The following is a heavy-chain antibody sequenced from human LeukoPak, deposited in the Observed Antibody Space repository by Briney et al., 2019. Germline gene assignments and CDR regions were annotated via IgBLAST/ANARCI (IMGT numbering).Heavy chain of an antibody. CDR2: MNPNSGNT. V-gene: IGHV1-8*02. D-gene: IGHD2-2*01. CDR3: ARGFGSDCSSTSCLGD. Sequence: ASVKVSCKASGYTFTSYDINWVRQATGQGLEWMGWMNPNSGNTGYAQKFQGRVTMTGNTSISTAYMELSSLRSEDTAVYYCARGFGSDCSSTSCLGDWGQGTLVTVSS. CDR1: GYTFTSYD. J-gene: IGHJ4*02.